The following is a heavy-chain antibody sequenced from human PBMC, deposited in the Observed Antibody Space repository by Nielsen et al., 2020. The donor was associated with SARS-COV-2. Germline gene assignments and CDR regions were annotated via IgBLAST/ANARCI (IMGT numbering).Heavy chain of an antibody. J-gene: IGHJ6*02. V-gene: IGHV3-9*01. CDR3: ATGAAAGTGNYYYGMDV. CDR1: GFTFDDHA. CDR2: ISWNSGSI. D-gene: IGHD6-13*01. Sequence: SLKISCAASGFTFDDHAMHWVRQAPGKGLEWVSGISWNSGSIGYADSVKGRFTISRDNAKNSLYLQMNSLRAEDTALYYCATGAAAGTGNYYYGMDVWGQGTTVTVSS.